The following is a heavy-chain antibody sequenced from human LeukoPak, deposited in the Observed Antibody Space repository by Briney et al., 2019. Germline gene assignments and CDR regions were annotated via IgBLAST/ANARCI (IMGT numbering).Heavy chain of an antibody. Sequence: SGGSLRLSCAASGFTFSSYWMNWARQAPGEGLEWVASINHNGNANYYVDSVKGRFTISRDNAKNSLYLQMSNLRAEDTAVYFCARGGGLDVWGQGATVTVSS. CDR2: INHNGNAN. D-gene: IGHD3-16*01. CDR3: ARGGGLDV. J-gene: IGHJ6*02. V-gene: IGHV3-7*03. CDR1: GFTFSSYW.